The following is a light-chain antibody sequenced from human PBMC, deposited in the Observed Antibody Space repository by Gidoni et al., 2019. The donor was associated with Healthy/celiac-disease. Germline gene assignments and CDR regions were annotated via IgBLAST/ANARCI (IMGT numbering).Light chain of an antibody. J-gene: IGKJ4*01. V-gene: IGKV1-33*01. CDR1: QDISNY. CDR2: DAS. CDR3: QQYDNLPPLT. Sequence: DSQMTQSPSSLSASVGDRVTITCQASQDISNYLDGYQQKPGNATKLLIYDASKCETGVPSRFCGGRSGTDFTFTISSLQPEDIATYYCQQYDNLPPLTFGGGTKVEIK.